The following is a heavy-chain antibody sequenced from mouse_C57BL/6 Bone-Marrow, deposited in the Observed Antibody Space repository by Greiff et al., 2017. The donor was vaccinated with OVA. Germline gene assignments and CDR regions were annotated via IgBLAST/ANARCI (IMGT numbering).Heavy chain of an antibody. CDR3: AREAGSSYWYFDV. J-gene: IGHJ1*03. D-gene: IGHD1-1*01. CDR2: IYPRSGNT. Sequence: QVQLQQSGAELARPGASVKLSCKASGYTFTSYGISWVKQRTGQGLEWIGEIYPRSGNTYYNEKFKGKATLTADKSSSTAYMELRSLTSEDSAVYFCAREAGSSYWYFDVWGTGTTVTVSS. V-gene: IGHV1-81*01. CDR1: GYTFTSYG.